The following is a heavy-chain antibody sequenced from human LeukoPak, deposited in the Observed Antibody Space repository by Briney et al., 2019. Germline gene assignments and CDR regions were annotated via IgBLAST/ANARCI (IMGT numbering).Heavy chain of an antibody. CDR1: GFTVSRNY. J-gene: IGHJ4*02. CDR3: ETDWGSNSKAVGFFGY. V-gene: IGHV3-66*02. Sequence: GGSLRLSCAASGFTVSRNYMTWVRQAPGKGLECVSVIYSGGSTYYADSVKGRFTISSDNSKTTLYLQMNSLRGEDTAVYYCETDWGSNSKAVGFFGYMGQGTLVSVFS. D-gene: IGHD4-11*01. CDR2: IYSGGST.